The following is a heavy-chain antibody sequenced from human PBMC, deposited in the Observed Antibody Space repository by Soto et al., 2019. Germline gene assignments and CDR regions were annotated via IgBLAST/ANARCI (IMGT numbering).Heavy chain of an antibody. Sequence: QITLKESGPTLVKPTQTLTLTCTLSGFSLSTSGVGVGWIRQPPGKALEWLALIYWDDDKRYSPSLKSRLTITKATTNMQEVLRMTNREPVDSATYYCAHRRSSSSTYSFDHWGQGTLVTVSS. D-gene: IGHD6-13*01. CDR1: GFSLSTSGVG. J-gene: IGHJ4*02. CDR2: IYWDDDK. V-gene: IGHV2-5*02. CDR3: AHRRSSSSTYSFDH.